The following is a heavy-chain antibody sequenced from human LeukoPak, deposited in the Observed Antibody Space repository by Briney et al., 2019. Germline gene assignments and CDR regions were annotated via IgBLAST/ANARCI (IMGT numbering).Heavy chain of an antibody. CDR3: ARGEVLTSALFWRGGMFDF. D-gene: IGHD2-21*02. Sequence: SETLSLTCAVYGGSLSSYSWSWIRQPPGKGLEWIGEISHSGSTNYSPSLKSRVTISVDTSKNQFSLNLSSVTAADTAVYYCARGEVLTSALFWRGGMFDFWGQGTLVTVSS. CDR2: ISHSGST. V-gene: IGHV4-34*01. J-gene: IGHJ4*02. CDR1: GGSLSSYS.